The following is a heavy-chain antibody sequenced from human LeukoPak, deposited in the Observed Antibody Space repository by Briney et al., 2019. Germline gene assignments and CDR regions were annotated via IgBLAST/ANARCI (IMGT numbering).Heavy chain of an antibody. D-gene: IGHD6-13*01. V-gene: IGHV3-74*01. J-gene: IGHJ6*03. CDR3: ARSEYSSAWYGDYYYYYMDV. Sequence: PGGSLRLSCAASGFTLSTFWMHWVRQAPGKGLVWVSRINTDGSSTINAVSEKDRFTISRDNAKNTLYLQMNSLRTEDMAVYYCARSEYSSAWYGDYYYYYMDVWGKGTTVTVSS. CDR2: INTDGSST. CDR1: GFTLSTFW.